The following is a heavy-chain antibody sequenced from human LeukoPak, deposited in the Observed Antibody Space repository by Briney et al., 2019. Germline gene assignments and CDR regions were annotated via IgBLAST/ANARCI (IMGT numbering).Heavy chain of an antibody. V-gene: IGHV4-61*02. CDR3: ARDGPSGSFDY. CDR1: GGSISSGSYY. Sequence: SQTLSLTCTVSGGSISSGSYYWSWIRQPAGKGLEWIGRIYTSGSTNYNPSRKSRVTISVDTSKNQFSLKLSSVTAADTAVYYCARDGPSGSFDYWGQGTLVTVSS. J-gene: IGHJ4*02. D-gene: IGHD3-10*01. CDR2: IYTSGST.